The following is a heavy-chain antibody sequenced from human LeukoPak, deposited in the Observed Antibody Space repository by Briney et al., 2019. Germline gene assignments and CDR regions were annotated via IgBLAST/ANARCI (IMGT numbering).Heavy chain of an antibody. D-gene: IGHD3-16*02. CDR2: IYYSGST. CDR1: GGSISSYY. CDR3: ARGVYDYVWGSYRSRFDY. J-gene: IGHJ4*02. V-gene: IGHV4-59*01. Sequence: SETLSLTCTVSGGSISSYYWSWIRQPPVKGLEWIGYIYYSGSTNYNPSLKSRVTISVDTSKNQFSLKLSSVTAADTAVYYCARGVYDYVWGSYRSRFDYWGQGTLVTVSS.